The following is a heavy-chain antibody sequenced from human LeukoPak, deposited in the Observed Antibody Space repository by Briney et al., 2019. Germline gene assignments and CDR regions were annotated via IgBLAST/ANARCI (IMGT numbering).Heavy chain of an antibody. CDR3: ARHRHSHHYDY. J-gene: IGHJ4*02. V-gene: IGHV4-39*01. D-gene: IGHD5-18*01. CDR2: ISYSWTT. Sequence: KSSETLSLICSVSGGSNSSSSSDYYWGWVRQPPGKGLEWIGSISYSWTTYYNPSLKSRVTISADTSNNQFSLKLTSVTAADTAVYYCARHRHSHHYDYWGQGVLVTVSS. CDR1: GGSNSSSSSDYY.